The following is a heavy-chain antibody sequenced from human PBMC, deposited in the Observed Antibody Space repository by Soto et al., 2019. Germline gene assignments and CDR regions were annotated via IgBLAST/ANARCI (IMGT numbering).Heavy chain of an antibody. CDR2: IIPIFGTA. J-gene: IGHJ3*02. CDR3: ARVVGAYTILVGAFDI. CDR1: GGTFSSYA. Sequence: GASVKVSCKASGGTFSSYAISWVRQAPGQGLEWMGGIIPIFGTANYAQKFQGRVTITADKSTSTAYMELSSLRSEDTAVYYCARVVGAYTILVGAFDIWGQGTMVTVSS. V-gene: IGHV1-69*06. D-gene: IGHD1-26*01.